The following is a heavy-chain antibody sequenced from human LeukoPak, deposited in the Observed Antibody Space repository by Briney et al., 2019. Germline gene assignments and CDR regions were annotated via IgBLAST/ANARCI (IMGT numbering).Heavy chain of an antibody. CDR1: GFTFSSYG. Sequence: QPGGFLRLSCSASGFTFSSYGMHWVRQAPGKGLEYVSGISNKGGSTYYADSVKGRFTISRDNSKNTLHLQMSSLRADDTAVYYCVKSGTWADFDSWGQGTLVTVSS. CDR3: VKSGTWADFDS. V-gene: IGHV3-64D*09. J-gene: IGHJ4*02. CDR2: ISNKGGST. D-gene: IGHD1-26*01.